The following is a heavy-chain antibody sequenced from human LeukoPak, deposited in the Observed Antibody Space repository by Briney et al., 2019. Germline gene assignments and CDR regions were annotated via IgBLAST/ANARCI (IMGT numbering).Heavy chain of an antibody. CDR2: IFHNGNN. Sequence: PSETLSLTCTVSGVSITSYYWSWIRQPPGKALEWIGYIFHNGNNKYNPSLKSRVTLSVDTSKNQYSLKLSSVTAADTAVYYCARVWDSSGYNYSDHWGQGTLVTVSS. J-gene: IGHJ4*02. D-gene: IGHD3-22*01. CDR3: ARVWDSSGYNYSDH. CDR1: GVSITSYY. V-gene: IGHV4-59*01.